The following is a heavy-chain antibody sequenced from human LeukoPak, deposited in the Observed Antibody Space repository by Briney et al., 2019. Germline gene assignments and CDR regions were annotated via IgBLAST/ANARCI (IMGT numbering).Heavy chain of an antibody. CDR3: AILGDYDFDY. V-gene: IGHV3-30-3*01. D-gene: IGHD4-17*01. CDR1: GFTFSSYA. Sequence: GSLRLSCAASGFTFSSYAMHWVRQAPGKGLEWVAVISYDGSKKYYADSVKGRFTISRDNSKNTLYLQMNSLRAEDTAVYYCAILGDYDFDYWGQGTLVTVSS. J-gene: IGHJ4*02. CDR2: ISYDGSKK.